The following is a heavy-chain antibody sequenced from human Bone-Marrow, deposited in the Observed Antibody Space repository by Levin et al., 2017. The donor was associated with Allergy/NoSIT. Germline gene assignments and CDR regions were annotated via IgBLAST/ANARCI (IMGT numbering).Heavy chain of an antibody. D-gene: IGHD3-3*01. J-gene: IGHJ5*02. CDR1: GFTFEDYA. CDR3: AKCPYYDFGSGYYLGLDP. CDR2: ISWNSGNI. Sequence: GGSLRLSCVVSGFTFEDYAMHWVRQVPGKGLEWVSSISWNSGNIEYGDSVKGRFTISRDNAKNSLHLQMTSLRVEDTALYYCAKCPYYDFGSGYYLGLDPWGQGTLVTVSS. V-gene: IGHV3-9*01.